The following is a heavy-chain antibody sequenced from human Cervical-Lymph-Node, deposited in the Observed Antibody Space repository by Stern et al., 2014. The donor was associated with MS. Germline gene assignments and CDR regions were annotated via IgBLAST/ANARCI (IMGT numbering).Heavy chain of an antibody. D-gene: IGHD6-13*01. CDR3: AKDHRIAAPGSTPFDS. Sequence: EVQLEESGGGVAQPGGSLRLSCVVSGFAFNSYAMNWVRQAPGKVLIWVSSISGSGRSTYYTDSVKGRFTISRDNSKKTLYLQMNGLRVEDTAVYYCAKDHRIAAPGSTPFDSWGPGTLVTVSS. J-gene: IGHJ4*02. CDR1: GFAFNSYA. CDR2: ISGSGRST. V-gene: IGHV3-23*04.